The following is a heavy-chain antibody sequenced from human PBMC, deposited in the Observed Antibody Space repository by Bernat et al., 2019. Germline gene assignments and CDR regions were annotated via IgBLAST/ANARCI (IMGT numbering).Heavy chain of an antibody. D-gene: IGHD5-18*01. CDR1: GFTFSLYA. V-gene: IGHV3-30-3*01. CDR2: ISSDGSNK. Sequence: QVQLVESGGGVVQPGRSLRVSCAASGFTFSLYAMHWVRQTPGKGLEWVAVISSDGSNKYYAGSVKGRFTISRDNSRNTLYLQMNSLRAEDTAVYYCARAEMVDTAIDYWGQGTLVTVSS. CDR3: ARAEMVDTAIDY. J-gene: IGHJ4*02.